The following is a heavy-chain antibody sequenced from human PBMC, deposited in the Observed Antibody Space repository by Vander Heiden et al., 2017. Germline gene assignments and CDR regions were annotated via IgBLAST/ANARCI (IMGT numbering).Heavy chain of an antibody. CDR2: ISASGAST. CDR1: RFTFSAYA. V-gene: IGHV3-23*01. J-gene: IGHJ4*02. CDR3: AKGGTYTSTWYVY. D-gene: IGHD6-13*01. Sequence: EVQLLESGGGLVQPGGSLRLSCAPSRFTFSAYARTWVRQARGKGLEWVSAISASGASTYYTNSVKGRFTISRDISRNTLFLQMNSLRGDDTAVYYCAKGGTYTSTWYVYWGRGTLVTVSS.